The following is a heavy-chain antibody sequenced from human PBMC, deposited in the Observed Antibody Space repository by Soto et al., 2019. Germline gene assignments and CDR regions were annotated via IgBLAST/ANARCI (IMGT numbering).Heavy chain of an antibody. CDR1: GFTFSSYA. CDR3: ARDEGRKAGMDV. CDR2: ISYDGSNK. Sequence: GGSLRLSCAASGFTFSSYAMHWVRQAPGKGLEWVAVISYDGSNKYYADSVKGRFTISRDNSKNTLYLQMNSLRAEDTAVYYCARDEGRKAGMDVWGQGTTVTVSS. D-gene: IGHD3-10*01. V-gene: IGHV3-30-3*01. J-gene: IGHJ6*02.